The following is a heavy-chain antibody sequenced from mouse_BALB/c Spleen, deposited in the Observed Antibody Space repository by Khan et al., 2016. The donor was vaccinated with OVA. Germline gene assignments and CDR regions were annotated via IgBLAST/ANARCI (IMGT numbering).Heavy chain of an antibody. J-gene: IGHJ3*01. Sequence: QVQLKQSGPGLVAPSQSLSITCTVSGSSSTSYGVSWARQTPGKGLEWLGVIWGDGNTNYHSTLKSRLTITKDNSKSQVLLKLNSLQTDDTATYYCAIIFYGYDWFAYWGQGTLVTVSA. CDR2: IWGDGNT. V-gene: IGHV2-3*01. D-gene: IGHD2-2*01. CDR3: AIIFYGYDWFAY. CDR1: GSSSTSYG.